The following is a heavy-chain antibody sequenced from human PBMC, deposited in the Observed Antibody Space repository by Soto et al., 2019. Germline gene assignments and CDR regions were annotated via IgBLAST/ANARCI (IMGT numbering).Heavy chain of an antibody. J-gene: IGHJ3*02. CDR2: IIPILGIA. V-gene: IGHV1-69*02. CDR3: ARVRITGTTSVQPPTAHDAFDI. CDR1: GGTFSSYT. Sequence: GASVKVSCKASGGTFSSYTISWVRQAPGQGLEWMGRIIPILGIANYAQKIQGRVTITADKSTSTAYMELSSLRSEDTAVFYCARVRITGTTSVQPPTAHDAFDIWGQGTMVTVSS. D-gene: IGHD1-20*01.